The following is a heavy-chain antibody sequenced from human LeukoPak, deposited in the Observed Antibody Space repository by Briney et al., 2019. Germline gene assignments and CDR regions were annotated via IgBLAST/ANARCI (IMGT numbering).Heavy chain of an antibody. J-gene: IGHJ4*02. CDR3: ARTRIAVVGTPFDY. V-gene: IGHV4-34*01. CDR2: INHSGST. Sequence: SETLSLTCAVYGGSFSGYYWSWIRQPPGKGLEWIGEINHSGSTNYNPSLKSRVTISVDTSKNQFSLKLSSVTAADTAVYYCARTRIAVVGTPFDYWGQGTLVTVSS. CDR1: GGSFSGYY. D-gene: IGHD6-19*01.